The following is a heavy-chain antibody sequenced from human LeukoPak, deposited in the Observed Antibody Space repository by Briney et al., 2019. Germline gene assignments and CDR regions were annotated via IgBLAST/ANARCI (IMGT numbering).Heavy chain of an antibody. V-gene: IGHV3-21*04. J-gene: IGHJ6*03. CDR2: ISSRSSSI. Sequence: PGGSLRLSCAASGFTFSTYDMNWVRQAPGKGLEWVSSISSRSSSIYYADSVKGRFTISRDNAKNSLYLQMNSLRAEDTALYYCARVWWELPRTPEYYYYMDVWGKGTTVTVSS. CDR1: GFTFSTYD. D-gene: IGHD1-26*01. CDR3: ARVWWELPRTPEYYYYMDV.